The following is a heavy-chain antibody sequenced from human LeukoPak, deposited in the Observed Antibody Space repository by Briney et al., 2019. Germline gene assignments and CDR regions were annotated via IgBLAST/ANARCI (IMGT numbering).Heavy chain of an antibody. CDR2: ILYDGSNK. CDR1: GFTFSSYA. J-gene: IGHJ4*02. Sequence: GGSLRLSCAASGFTFSSYAMHWVRQAPGKGLEWVAVILYDGSNKYYADTVKGRFTISRDNSKNTLYLQMNSLRAEDTAVYYCARDLDVWGSYRPLGYWGQGTLVTLSS. CDR3: ARDLDVWGSYRPLGY. V-gene: IGHV3-30-3*01. D-gene: IGHD3-16*02.